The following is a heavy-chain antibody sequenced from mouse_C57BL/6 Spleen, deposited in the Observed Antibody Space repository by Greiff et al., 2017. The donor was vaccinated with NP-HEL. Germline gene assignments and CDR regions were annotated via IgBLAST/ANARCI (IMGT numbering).Heavy chain of an antibody. CDR1: GYAFSSSW. J-gene: IGHJ4*01. CDR3: ASSPLLAMDY. V-gene: IGHV1-82*01. D-gene: IGHD6-1*01. Sequence: QVQLKESGPELVKPGASVKISCKASGYAFSSSWMNWVKQRPGKGLEWIGRIYPGDGDTNYNGKFKGKATLTADKSSSTAYMQLSSLTSEDSAVYFCASSPLLAMDYWGQGTTVTVSS. CDR2: IYPGDGDT.